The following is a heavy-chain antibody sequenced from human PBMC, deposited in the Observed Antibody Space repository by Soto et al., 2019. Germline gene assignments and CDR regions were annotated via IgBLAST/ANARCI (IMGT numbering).Heavy chain of an antibody. D-gene: IGHD3-10*01. Sequence: PGGSLRLSCAASEFTFSSYSMNWVRQAPGKGLEWVSSISSTTNYKYYADSVKGRFTISRDNAKNSLYLQMNSLRAEDTAVYYCARADLYYYGSGSYYTKNYYYGMDVWGQGTTVTVSS. V-gene: IGHV3-21*01. CDR1: EFTFSSYS. J-gene: IGHJ6*02. CDR2: ISSTTNYK. CDR3: ARADLYYYGSGSYYTKNYYYGMDV.